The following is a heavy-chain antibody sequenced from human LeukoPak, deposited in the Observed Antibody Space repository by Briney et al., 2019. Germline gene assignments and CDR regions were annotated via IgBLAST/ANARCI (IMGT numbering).Heavy chain of an antibody. V-gene: IGHV4-59*12. D-gene: IGHD1-26*01. J-gene: IGHJ5*02. CDR2: IYYSGST. CDR1: GGSIRGYY. CDR3: ASESGSYENWFDP. Sequence: SETLSLTCTASGGSIRGYYWSWIRQPPGKGLEWIAYIYYSGSTNYNPSLKSRVTISVDTSKNQFSLKLSSVTAADTAVYYCASESGSYENWFDPWGQGTLVTVSS.